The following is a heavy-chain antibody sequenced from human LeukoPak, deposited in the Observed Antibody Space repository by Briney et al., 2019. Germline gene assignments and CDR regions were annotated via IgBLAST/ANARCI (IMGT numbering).Heavy chain of an antibody. CDR3: ARDIKCSSASCLDY. Sequence: PGGSLRLSCVASGFTFSSYAMSWVRQAPGKGLEWVSVIYSGVSTYYADSVKGRFTISRDNSKNTLYLQMNSLRAEDTAVYYCARDIKCSSASCLDYWGQGTLVTVSS. J-gene: IGHJ4*02. V-gene: IGHV3-53*01. CDR2: IYSGVST. CDR1: GFTFSSYA. D-gene: IGHD2-2*01.